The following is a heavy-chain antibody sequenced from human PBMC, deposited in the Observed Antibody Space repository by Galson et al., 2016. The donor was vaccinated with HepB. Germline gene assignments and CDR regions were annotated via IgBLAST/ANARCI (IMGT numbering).Heavy chain of an antibody. CDR2: IYWDDDK. J-gene: IGHJ6*02. CDR3: AHSRRNAVLRGGTGYDIMDV. D-gene: IGHD3-10*01. V-gene: IGHV2-5*02. Sequence: PALVKPTQTLTLTCTFSGFSLNTQGVGVGWMRQSPGKAPEWLALIYWDDDKGYSPSLESRLYITRDTSKNQVVLTVTNMDPVDTATYYCAHSRRNAVLRGGTGYDIMDVWGQGTTVTVSS. CDR1: GFSLNTQGVG.